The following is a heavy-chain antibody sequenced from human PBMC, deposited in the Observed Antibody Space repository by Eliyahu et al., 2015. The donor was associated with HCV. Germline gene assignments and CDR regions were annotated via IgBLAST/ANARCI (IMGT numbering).Heavy chain of an antibody. CDR1: GFNLSNYA. V-gene: IGHV3-23*01. CDR2: IRGNSAGT. Sequence: EVQLLESGGGLVQPGGSLRLSCTTSGFNLSNYAMSWVRQAPGRGLEWVSAIRGNSAGTYYADSVKGRFTISRDNSKNTAYLEMNSLRADDTAVYYCAKGTHFDFWSGSGMDVWGQGTTVTVSS. D-gene: IGHD3-3*01. J-gene: IGHJ6*02. CDR3: AKGTHFDFWSGSGMDV.